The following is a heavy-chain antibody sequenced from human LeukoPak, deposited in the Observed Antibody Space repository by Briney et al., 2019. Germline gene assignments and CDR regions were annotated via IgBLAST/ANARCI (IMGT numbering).Heavy chain of an antibody. D-gene: IGHD3-9*01. CDR2: ISAYNGNT. V-gene: IGHV1-18*01. J-gene: IGHJ4*02. CDR1: GYTFTSYG. CDR3: ARAYYDILTGDFSAFDY. Sequence: GASVTVSCKASGYTFTSYGISWVRQAPGQGLEWMGWISAYNGNTNYAQKLQGRVTMTTDTSTSTAYMELRSLRSDDTAVYYCARAYYDILTGDFSAFDYWGQGTLVTVSS.